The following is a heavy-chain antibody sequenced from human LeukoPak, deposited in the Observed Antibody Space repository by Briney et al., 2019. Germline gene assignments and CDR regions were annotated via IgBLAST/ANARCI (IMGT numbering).Heavy chain of an antibody. CDR2: MNPNSGNT. V-gene: IGHV1-8*01. CDR3: ARVGYDILTGYYGYFDY. Sequence: GASVKVSCKASGYTFTSYDINWVRQATGQGLEWMGWMNPNSGNTGYAQKFQGRVTMTRNTSISTAYMELSSLRSEDTVVYYCARVGYDILTGYYGYFDYWGQGTLVTVSS. D-gene: IGHD3-9*01. CDR1: GYTFTSYD. J-gene: IGHJ4*02.